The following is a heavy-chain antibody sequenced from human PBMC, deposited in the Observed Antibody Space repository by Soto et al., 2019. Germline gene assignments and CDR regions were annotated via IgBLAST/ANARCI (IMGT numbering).Heavy chain of an antibody. CDR3: ARVTEAVAGSYNCSDP. CDR1: GGSFSGYY. D-gene: IGHD6-19*01. Sequence: PSETLSLTCAVYGGSFSGYYWSWIRQPPGKGLEWIGEINHSGSTNYNPSLKSRVTISVDTSKNQFSLKLSSVTAADTAVYYCARVTEAVAGSYNCSDPWGQGTLVTVSS. V-gene: IGHV4-34*01. CDR2: INHSGST. J-gene: IGHJ5*02.